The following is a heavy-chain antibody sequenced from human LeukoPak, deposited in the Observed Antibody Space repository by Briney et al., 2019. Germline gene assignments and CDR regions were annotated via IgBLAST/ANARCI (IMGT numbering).Heavy chain of an antibody. CDR2: IYYSGTT. CDR1: GASISSSSYY. J-gene: IGHJ4*02. Sequence: PSETLSLTCTVSGASISSSSYYWGWIRQPPGKGLEWIGSIYYSGTTYYNPSLKSRVTISVDTSKNQFSLKLSSVTAADTAVYYCARAEEWELLDYWGQGTLVTVSS. CDR3: ARAEEWELLDY. D-gene: IGHD1-26*01. V-gene: IGHV4-39*01.